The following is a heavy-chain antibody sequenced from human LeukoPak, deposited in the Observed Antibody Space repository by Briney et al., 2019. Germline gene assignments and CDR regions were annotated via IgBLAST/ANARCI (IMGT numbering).Heavy chain of an antibody. CDR2: ISGNGSDT. J-gene: IGHJ1*01. D-gene: IGHD2-2*03. Sequence: GGSLRLSCAATGFTFDNYGMNWVRQVAGKRMEWVSPISGNGSDTYYADSVKGRFTISRDNSKNSLYLQMNSLSTEDTAVYYCASDTRGKNFLGYCDLWRQGTLVPVSS. V-gene: IGHV3-43*02. CDR3: ASDTRGKNFLGYCDL. CDR1: GFTFDNYG.